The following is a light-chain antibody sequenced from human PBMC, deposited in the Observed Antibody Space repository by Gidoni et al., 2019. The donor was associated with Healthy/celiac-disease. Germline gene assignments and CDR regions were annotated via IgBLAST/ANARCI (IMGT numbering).Light chain of an antibody. CDR2: WAS. J-gene: IGKJ1*01. CDR1: QSVLSSSNTKNY. Sequence: DILLTQSPDPLAVSLGERATINCKSSQSVLSSSNTKNYLAWYQQKPGQPPKLLIYWASTRDPGVPDRISGSGAGTDFTLTSSSLQAEDVAVYYCQQYYSTLWTFGQGTKVEIK. CDR3: QQYYSTLWT. V-gene: IGKV4-1*01.